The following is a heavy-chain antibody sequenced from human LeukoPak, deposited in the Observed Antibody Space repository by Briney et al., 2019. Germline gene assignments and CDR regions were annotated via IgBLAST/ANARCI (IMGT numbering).Heavy chain of an antibody. CDR2: ISSSSSYI. CDR3: TRDATYYLRYGYFDY. Sequence: GGSLRLSCAASGFTFSTYSMSWVRQAPGKGLEWVSSISSSSSYIYYADSVRGRFTISRDNAKNSVYLQMNSLRAEDTAVYYCTRDATYYLRYGYFDYWGQGTLVTVSS. D-gene: IGHD2/OR15-2a*01. CDR1: GFTFSTYS. V-gene: IGHV3-21*01. J-gene: IGHJ4*02.